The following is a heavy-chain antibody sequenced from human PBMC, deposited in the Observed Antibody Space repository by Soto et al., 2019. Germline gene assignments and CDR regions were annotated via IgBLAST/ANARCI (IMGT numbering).Heavy chain of an antibody. D-gene: IGHD1-26*01. V-gene: IGHV3-23*01. Sequence: EVQLLESGGGLVQPGGSLRLSCAASGFTFSSYAMNWVRQAPGQGLEWVSTVSDSGGSTYYADSVQGRFTISRDNSKNTLFLHMESLGGEDTAIYYCARTIVGGVVHAFGFWGQGTLVTVSS. J-gene: IGHJ4*02. CDR2: VSDSGGST. CDR1: GFTFSSYA. CDR3: ARTIVGGVVHAFGF.